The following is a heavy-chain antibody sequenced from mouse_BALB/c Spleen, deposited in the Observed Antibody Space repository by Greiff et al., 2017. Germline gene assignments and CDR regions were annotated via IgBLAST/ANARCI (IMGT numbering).Heavy chain of an antibody. CDR1: GFSLTSYG. D-gene: IGHD2-14*01. Sequence: QVTLKVSGPGLVQPSQSLSITCTVSGFSLTSYGVHWVRQSPGKGLEWLGVIWSGGSTDYNAAFISRLSISKDNSKSQVFFKMNSLQANDTAIYYCARNGEYDDAMDYWGQGTSVTVSS. V-gene: IGHV2-2*02. CDR3: ARNGEYDDAMDY. CDR2: IWSGGST. J-gene: IGHJ4*01.